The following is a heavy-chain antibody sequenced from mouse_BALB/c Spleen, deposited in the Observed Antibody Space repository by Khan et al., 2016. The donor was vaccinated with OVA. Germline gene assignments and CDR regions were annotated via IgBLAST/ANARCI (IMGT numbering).Heavy chain of an antibody. D-gene: IGHD1-2*01. CDR2: IFPNNGDT. V-gene: IGHV1S29*02. Sequence: VQLQQSGPELVKPGASVKISCRASGYIFTDYILDWVKQSHGKSLEWIGYIFPNNGDTDYSQKFKTKATLNVDISSSTAYMELRSLTSEDSAVYYCVRSGYGAFAYWGQGTLVTVSA. CDR3: VRSGYGAFAY. CDR1: GYIFTDYI. J-gene: IGHJ3*01.